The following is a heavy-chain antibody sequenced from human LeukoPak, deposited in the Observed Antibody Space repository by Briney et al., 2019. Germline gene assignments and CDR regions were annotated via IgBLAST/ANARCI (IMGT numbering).Heavy chain of an antibody. CDR1: GGSIRSSNNY. V-gene: IGHV4-39*07. J-gene: IGHJ4*02. D-gene: IGHD6-13*01. Sequence: SETLSLTCTVSGGSIRSSNNYWGWIRQPPGKGLEWIGGIHYSGSTYYYPSLKSRVTISVDTSKNQFSLKLSSVTAADTAVYYCARDYSSSWRTYFDYWGQGTLATVSS. CDR2: IHYSGST. CDR3: ARDYSSSWRTYFDY.